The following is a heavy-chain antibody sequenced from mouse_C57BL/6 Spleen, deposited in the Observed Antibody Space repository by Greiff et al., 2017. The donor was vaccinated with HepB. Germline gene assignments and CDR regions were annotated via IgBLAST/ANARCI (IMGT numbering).Heavy chain of an antibody. V-gene: IGHV1-54*01. CDR2: INPGSGGT. D-gene: IGHD2-3*01. CDR1: GYAFTNYL. Sequence: QVQLQQSGAELVRPGTSVKVSCKASGYAFTNYLIEWVKQRPGQGLEWIGVINPGSGGTNYNEKFKGKATLTADKSSSTAYMQLSSLTSEDSAVYFCARPTYEEYAMDYWGQGTSVTVSS. J-gene: IGHJ4*01. CDR3: ARPTYEEYAMDY.